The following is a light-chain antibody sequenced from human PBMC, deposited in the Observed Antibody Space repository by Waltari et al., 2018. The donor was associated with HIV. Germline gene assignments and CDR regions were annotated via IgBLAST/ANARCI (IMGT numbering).Light chain of an antibody. Sequence: EIVLTQSPGTLSLSPGERATLSCRASQSVSSSYLAWYQQKPCQAPRLLIYGASSRATGIPDRFSGSGSGTDFTLTISRREPEDFAVYYCQQYGSSPFTFGPGTKVDIK. CDR2: GAS. V-gene: IGKV3-20*01. CDR3: QQYGSSPFT. J-gene: IGKJ3*01. CDR1: QSVSSSY.